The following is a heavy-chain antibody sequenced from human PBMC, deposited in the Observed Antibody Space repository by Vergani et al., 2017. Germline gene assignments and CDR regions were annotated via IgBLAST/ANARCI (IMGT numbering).Heavy chain of an antibody. Sequence: QVQLVQSGAEVKKPGASVKVSCKASRYTFTSYDINWVRQATGQGLEWMGWMNPNSGNTGYAQKFQGRVTMTRNTSISTAYMELSSLRSEDTAVYYCARGDYDYIGGSYRGNWFDPWGQGTLVTVSS. CDR1: RYTFTSYD. V-gene: IGHV1-8*01. D-gene: IGHD3-16*02. CDR2: MNPNSGNT. CDR3: ARGDYDYIGGSYRGNWFDP. J-gene: IGHJ5*02.